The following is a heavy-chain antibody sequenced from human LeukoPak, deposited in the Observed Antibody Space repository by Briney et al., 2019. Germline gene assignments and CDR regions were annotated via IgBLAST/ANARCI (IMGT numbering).Heavy chain of an antibody. Sequence: SETLSLTCVVSGVSVSGYYWGWLRQPPGRGLEWVGYVYYSGSTNYNPSFKSRITMSVDTSRNQFSLQLSSVTAADTAVYYCARIHRYCSGGACYVLDNWGQGTLVAVSS. CDR3: ARIHRYCSGGACYVLDN. CDR2: VYYSGST. V-gene: IGHV4-59*02. D-gene: IGHD2-15*01. CDR1: GVSVSGYY. J-gene: IGHJ4*02.